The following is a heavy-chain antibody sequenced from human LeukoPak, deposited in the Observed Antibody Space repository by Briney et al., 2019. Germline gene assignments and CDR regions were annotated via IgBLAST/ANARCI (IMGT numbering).Heavy chain of an antibody. J-gene: IGHJ4*02. D-gene: IGHD2-21*02. V-gene: IGHV3-15*01. CDR1: GFTVSSNY. CDR2: IKTKTDGGTT. Sequence: GGSPRLSCAASGFTVSSNYMSWVRQAPGKGLEWVGRIKTKTDGGTTEYAAPVKGRFTISRDDSKNTLYLQMNSLRSEDTAVYYCAKDFGVVVTAIPSYWGQGTLVTVSS. CDR3: AKDFGVVVTAIPSY.